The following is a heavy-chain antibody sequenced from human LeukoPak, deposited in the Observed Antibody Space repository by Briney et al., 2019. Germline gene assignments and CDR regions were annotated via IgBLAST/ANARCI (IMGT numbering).Heavy chain of an antibody. J-gene: IGHJ1*01. CDR3: AKDGSGYCGSDCYSH. CDR2: ISYDGSNK. D-gene: IGHD2-21*02. Sequence: PGRSLRLSCAASGFTFSSYGMHWVRQAPGKGLEWVAVISYDGSNKYYADSVKGRFTISRDNSKNTLYLQMNSLRAEDTAVYYCAKDGSGYCGSDCYSHWGQGTLVTVSS. CDR1: GFTFSSYG. V-gene: IGHV3-30*18.